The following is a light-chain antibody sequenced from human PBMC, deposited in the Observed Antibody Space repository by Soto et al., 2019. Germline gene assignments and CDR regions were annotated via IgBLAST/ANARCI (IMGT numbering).Light chain of an antibody. J-gene: IGKJ4*01. CDR3: QQSASTPT. CDR2: AAS. Sequence: DIQMTQSPSSLSASVGDRVTITCRASQSISSYLNWYQQKPGKAPKLLIYAASSLQSGVPSRFSGSGSGTDFTLTITSLQPEDFATYYCQQSASTPTFGGGTKVEIK. V-gene: IGKV1-39*01. CDR1: QSISSY.